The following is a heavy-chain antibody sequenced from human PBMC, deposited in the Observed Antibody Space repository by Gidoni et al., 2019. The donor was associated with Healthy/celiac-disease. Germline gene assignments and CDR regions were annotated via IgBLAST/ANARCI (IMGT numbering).Heavy chain of an antibody. D-gene: IGHD1-26*01. CDR1: GFTFSSYA. CDR2: IGGSGGST. Sequence: EVKLLESGGGLVQPGGSLRLSCAASGFTFSSYAMSWVRQAPGKGLEWVSAIGGSGGSTYYADSVKGRFTISRDNSKNTLYLQMNSLRAEDTAVYYCAKEGYERVGATAALNDYWGQGTLVTVSS. V-gene: IGHV3-23*01. J-gene: IGHJ4*02. CDR3: AKEGYERVGATAALNDY.